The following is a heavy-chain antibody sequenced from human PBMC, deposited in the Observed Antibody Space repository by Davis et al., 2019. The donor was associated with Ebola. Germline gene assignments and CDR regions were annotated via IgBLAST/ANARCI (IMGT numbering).Heavy chain of an antibody. J-gene: IGHJ5*02. CDR3: ARSRGGWYYYTSNSNWFDP. CDR1: GGSISSGDYY. Sequence: PSETLSLTCTVSGGSISSGDYYWSWIRQPPGKGLEWIGYIYYSGSTYYNPSLKSRVTISVDTSKNQFSLKLSSVTAADTAVYYCARSRGGWYYYTSNSNWFDPWGQGTLVTVSS. V-gene: IGHV4-30-4*02. D-gene: IGHD6-19*01. CDR2: IYYSGST.